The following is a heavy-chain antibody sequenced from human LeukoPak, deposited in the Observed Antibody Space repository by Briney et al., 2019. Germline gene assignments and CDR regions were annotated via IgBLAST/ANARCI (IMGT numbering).Heavy chain of an antibody. Sequence: GGSLRLSCVASGFTFSSFWMNWVRQAPGKGLERVGTISPDGSEKYYVDSVKGRFTISRDNAKTSLYLQLNSLRADDTALYFCARGIVVVAGASDHFDYWGQGTLITVSS. J-gene: IGHJ4*02. D-gene: IGHD2-15*01. CDR1: GFTFSSFW. V-gene: IGHV3-7*01. CDR3: ARGIVVVAGASDHFDY. CDR2: ISPDGSEK.